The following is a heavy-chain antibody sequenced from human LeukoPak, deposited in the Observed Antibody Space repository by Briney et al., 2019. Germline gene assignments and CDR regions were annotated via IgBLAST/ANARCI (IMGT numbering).Heavy chain of an antibody. CDR1: GGSISSYY. CDR3: ASGYGDYARPLKYGMDV. J-gene: IGHJ6*02. V-gene: IGHV4-59*08. D-gene: IGHD4-17*01. CDR2: IYYSGST. Sequence: PSETLSLTCTVSGGSISSYYWSWIRQPPGKGLEWIGYIYYSGSTNYNPSLKSRVTISIDTSKNQFSLKLSSVTAADTAVYYCASGYGDYARPLKYGMDVWGQGTTVTVSS.